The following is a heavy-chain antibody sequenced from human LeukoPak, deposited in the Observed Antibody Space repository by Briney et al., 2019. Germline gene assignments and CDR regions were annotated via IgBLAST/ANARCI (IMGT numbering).Heavy chain of an antibody. Sequence: SETLSLTCAVYGGSFSGYYWSWIRQPPGKGLEWIGYIYYSGSTNYNPSLKSRVTISVDTSKNQFSLKLSSVTAADTAVYYCARQYSSGWYRTIDYWGQGTLVTVSS. J-gene: IGHJ4*02. CDR1: GGSFSGYY. CDR3: ARQYSSGWYRTIDY. V-gene: IGHV4-59*08. D-gene: IGHD6-19*01. CDR2: IYYSGST.